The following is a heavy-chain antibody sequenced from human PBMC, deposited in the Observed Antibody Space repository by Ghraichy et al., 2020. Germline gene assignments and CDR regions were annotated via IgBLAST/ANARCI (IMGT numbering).Heavy chain of an antibody. V-gene: IGHV4-39*07. CDR1: GDSVRDSSYY. CDR2: IDFIGTT. Sequence: SETLSLTCSVSGDSVRDSSYYWGWIRQPPGQGLQWITSIDFIGTTYYNPSLKGRVAMSVDRYTKQFSLRLTSVTAADTAVYYCARGRPPQSGSYPDAFDIGGQGKMIT. J-gene: IGHJ3*02. D-gene: IGHD3-16*02. CDR3: ARGRPPQSGSYPDAFDI.